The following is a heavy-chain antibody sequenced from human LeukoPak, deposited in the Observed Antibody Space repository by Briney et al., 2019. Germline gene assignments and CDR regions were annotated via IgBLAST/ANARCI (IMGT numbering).Heavy chain of an antibody. CDR3: ATLDLTPSVSAVAA. V-gene: IGHV1-24*01. D-gene: IGHD3-9*01. CDR1: GCTLIDLS. Sequence: GASVKVSCKVSGCTLIDLSMFWVRQAPGKGLEWMGGFFREDGEAVYAQKFRGRVTMTEDTSTDTAYMDLSSLRSEDTAVYYCATLDLTPSVSAVAAWGQGTLVTVSS. J-gene: IGHJ5*02. CDR2: FFREDGEA.